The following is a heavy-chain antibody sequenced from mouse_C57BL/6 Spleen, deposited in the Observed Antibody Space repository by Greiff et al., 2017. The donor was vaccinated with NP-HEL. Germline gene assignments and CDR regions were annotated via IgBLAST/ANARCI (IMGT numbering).Heavy chain of an antibody. D-gene: IGHD2-2*01. J-gene: IGHJ4*01. CDR2: LYPGDGDT. CDR3: ARGGGYDEGYAMDY. V-gene: IGHV1-82*01. Sequence: QVQLKESGPELVKPGASVKISCKASGYAFSSSWMNWVKQRPGKGLEWIGRLYPGDGDTNYNGKFKGKATLTADKSSSTAYMQLSSLTSEDSAVYFCARGGGYDEGYAMDYWGQGTSVTVSS. CDR1: GYAFSSSW.